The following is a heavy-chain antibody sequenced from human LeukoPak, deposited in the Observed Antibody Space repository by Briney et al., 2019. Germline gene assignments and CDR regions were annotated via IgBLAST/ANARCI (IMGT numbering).Heavy chain of an antibody. D-gene: IGHD3-3*01. V-gene: IGHV4-39*07. J-gene: IGHJ6*03. Sequence: PSETLSLTCTVSGGSISSSSYYWGWIRQPPGKGLEWIGSIYYSGSTYYNPSLKSRVTISVDTSKNQFSLKLSSVTAADTAVYYCARMPRGYYDFWSGRRIYYYYYMDVWGKGTTVTVSS. CDR1: GGSISSSSYY. CDR2: IYYSGST. CDR3: ARMPRGYYDFWSGRRIYYYYYMDV.